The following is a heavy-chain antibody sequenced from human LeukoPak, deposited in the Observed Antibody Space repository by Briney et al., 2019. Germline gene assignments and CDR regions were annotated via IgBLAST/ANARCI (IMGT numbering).Heavy chain of an antibody. J-gene: IGHJ4*02. Sequence: GGSLRLSCAASGFSFSSYAMTWVRQAPGKGLEWVSSISGTGDTTYYADSVKGRFTISRDNSRHTLSLQMNGLRADDTAVYYCAKGSAAARPYYFDSWGQGTLVAVSS. CDR3: AKGSAAARPYYFDS. CDR2: ISGTGDTT. D-gene: IGHD6-6*01. V-gene: IGHV3-23*01. CDR1: GFSFSSYA.